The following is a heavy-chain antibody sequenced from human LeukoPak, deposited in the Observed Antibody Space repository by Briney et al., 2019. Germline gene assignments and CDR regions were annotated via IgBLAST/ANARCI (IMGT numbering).Heavy chain of an antibody. CDR3: AREKRYDYVWGSYSLTLDY. Sequence: PGGSLRLSCAASGFTFSSYGMHWVRQAPGKGLEWVAVISYDGSNKYYADSVKGRFTISRDNSKNTLYLQMNSLRAEDTAVYYCAREKRYDYVWGSYSLTLDYWGQGTLVTVSS. D-gene: IGHD3-16*01. CDR2: ISYDGSNK. J-gene: IGHJ4*02. CDR1: GFTFSSYG. V-gene: IGHV3-30*19.